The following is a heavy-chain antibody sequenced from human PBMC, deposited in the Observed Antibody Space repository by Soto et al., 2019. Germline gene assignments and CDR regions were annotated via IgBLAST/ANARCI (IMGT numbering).Heavy chain of an antibody. CDR3: ARVYVGSGYHTKGLYGMEV. CDR2: IDPSDSYT. CDR1: GYSFTSYW. V-gene: IGHV5-10-1*01. Sequence: PGESLKISCKGSGYSFTSYWISWVRQMPGKGLEWMGRIDPSDSYTNYSPSFQGHVTISADKSISTAYLQWSSLKASDTAMYYYARVYVGSGYHTKGLYGMEVWGRGTTGTISS. J-gene: IGHJ6*02. D-gene: IGHD3-22*01.